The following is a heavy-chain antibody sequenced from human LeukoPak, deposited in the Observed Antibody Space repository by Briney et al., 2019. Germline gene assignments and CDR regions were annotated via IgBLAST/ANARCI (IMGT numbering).Heavy chain of an antibody. D-gene: IGHD3-10*01. J-gene: IGHJ6*03. V-gene: IGHV3-21*01. CDR2: ISSSSSYI. Sequence: PGGSLRLSCAASGFTFSSYSMNWVRQAPGKGLEWVSSISSSSSYIYYADSVKGRFTISRDNAKNSLYLQMNSLRAEDTAVYYCARGLWFGEFIEYYYYMDVWGKGTTVTVSS. CDR3: ARGLWFGEFIEYYYYMDV. CDR1: GFTFSSYS.